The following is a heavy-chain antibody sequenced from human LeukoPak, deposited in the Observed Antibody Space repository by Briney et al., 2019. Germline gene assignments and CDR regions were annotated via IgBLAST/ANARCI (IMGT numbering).Heavy chain of an antibody. J-gene: IGHJ4*02. CDR1: GFTFSSYW. CDR3: ASMFVSDAKDY. V-gene: IGHV3-74*01. D-gene: IGHD3-10*02. CDR2: INSDGSST. Sequence: GGSLRLSCAASGFTFSSYWMNWVRQAPGKGLVWVSRINSDGSSTSYADSVKGRFTISRDNAKNSLYLQMNSLRGEDTAVYYCASMFVSDAKDYWGQGTLVTVSS.